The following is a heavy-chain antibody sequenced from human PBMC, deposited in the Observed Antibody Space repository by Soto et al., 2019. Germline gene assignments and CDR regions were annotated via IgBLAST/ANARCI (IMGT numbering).Heavy chain of an antibody. V-gene: IGHV4-31*03. D-gene: IGHD2-2*01. CDR1: GGSISSGGYY. J-gene: IGHJ6*03. Sequence: SETLSLTCTVSGGSISSGGYYWSWIRQHPGKGLEWIGYIYYSGSTYYNPSLKSRVTISVDTSKNQFSLKLSSVTAADTAVYYCAALVVPAAIATLDYYYMDVWGKGTTVTVSS. CDR3: AALVVPAAIATLDYYYMDV. CDR2: IYYSGST.